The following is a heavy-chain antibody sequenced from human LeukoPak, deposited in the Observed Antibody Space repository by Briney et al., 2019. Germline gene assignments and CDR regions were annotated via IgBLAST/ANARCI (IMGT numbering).Heavy chain of an antibody. V-gene: IGHV3-7*01. D-gene: IGHD2-21*02. CDR1: GFTFSSHW. J-gene: IGHJ4*02. CDR2: IKQDGSEK. Sequence: GGSLRLSCAASGFTFSSHWMSWVRQAPGKGLEWVANIKQDGSEKYYVDSVKGRFTISRDNAKNSLYLQMNSLRAEDTAVYYCARDRFYSVVVTAFDYWGQGTLVTVSS. CDR3: ARDRFYSVVVTAFDY.